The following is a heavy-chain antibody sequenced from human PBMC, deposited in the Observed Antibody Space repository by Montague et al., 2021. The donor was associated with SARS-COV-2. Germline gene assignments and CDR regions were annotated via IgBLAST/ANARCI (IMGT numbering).Heavy chain of an antibody. CDR1: GFTFGDYA. J-gene: IGHJ3*02. CDR2: ISWNSGSR. D-gene: IGHD3-10*01. Sequence: SLRLSFAASGFTFGDYAMHWVRQTPGKGLEWVSGISWNSGSRGYADSVKGRFTIYRDNAKNSLYLQMNSLRTEDTAFYYCAKDYYFGAFDIWGQETMVTVSS. V-gene: IGHV3-9*01. CDR3: AKDYYFGAFDI.